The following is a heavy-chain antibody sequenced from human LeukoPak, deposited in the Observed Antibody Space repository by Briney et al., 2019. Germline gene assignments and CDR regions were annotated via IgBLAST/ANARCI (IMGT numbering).Heavy chain of an antibody. CDR3: ARDFPPVY. CDR1: GYTFTSYG. V-gene: IGHV1-18*04. CDR2: IRVSNGDT. Sequence: GASVKVSCKASGYTFTSYGFSWVRQAPGQGLEWMGWIRVSNGDTKYAQKLQGRLTMTADTSTSTAYMELRSLRSDDTAVYYCARDFPPVYWGQGTLVTVSS. J-gene: IGHJ4*02.